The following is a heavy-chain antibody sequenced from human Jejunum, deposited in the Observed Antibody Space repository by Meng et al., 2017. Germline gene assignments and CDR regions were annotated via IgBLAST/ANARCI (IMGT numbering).Heavy chain of an antibody. CDR3: AHRLAYSSNYNVGWFDP. CDR1: GFSLSTSGVG. D-gene: IGHD6-13*01. V-gene: IGHV2-5*02. J-gene: IGHJ5*02. CDR2: IYWDDDK. Sequence: FTLKESGPTLVKPTQTLTLSGTFSGFSLSTSGVGVGWIRQPPGKALECLALIYWDDDKRYNPSLKNRLTVTKDTSKNQVALTMTNMDLVDTATYYCAHRLAYSSNYNVGWFDPWGQGTLVTVSS.